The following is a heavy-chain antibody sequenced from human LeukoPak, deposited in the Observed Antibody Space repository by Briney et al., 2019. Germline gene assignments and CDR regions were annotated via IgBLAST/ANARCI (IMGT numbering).Heavy chain of an antibody. CDR2: INHSGST. V-gene: IGHV4-34*01. D-gene: IGHD6-19*01. CDR3: ARLVAGNYLDY. Sequence: SETLSLTCAVYGGSFSGYYWSWIRQPPGKGLEWIGEINHSGSTNYNPSLKSRVTISVDTSKNQFSLKLSSVTAADTAVYYCARLVAGNYLDYWGQGTLVTVSS. J-gene: IGHJ4*02. CDR1: GGSFSGYY.